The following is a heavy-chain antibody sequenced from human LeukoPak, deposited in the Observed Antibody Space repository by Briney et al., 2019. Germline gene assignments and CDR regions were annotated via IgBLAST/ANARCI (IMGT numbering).Heavy chain of an antibody. Sequence: GGFLRLSCAASGFTFSSYGMHWVRQAPGKGLEWVAVIWYGGSNKYYADSVKGRFTISRDNSKNTLYLQMNSLRAEDTAVYYCAKSPLYCSSTSCYVYPPDYWGQGTLVTVSS. CDR2: IWYGGSNK. CDR3: AKSPLYCSSTSCYVYPPDY. CDR1: GFTFSSYG. J-gene: IGHJ4*02. D-gene: IGHD2-2*01. V-gene: IGHV3-33*08.